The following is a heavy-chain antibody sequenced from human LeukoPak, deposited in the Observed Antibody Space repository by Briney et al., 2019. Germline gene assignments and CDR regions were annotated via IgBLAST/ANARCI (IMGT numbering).Heavy chain of an antibody. D-gene: IGHD6-19*01. CDR2: TYYRSKWYN. CDR1: GDSVSSNSAA. CDR3: AREFVAGIVVAVHYWYFDL. Sequence: SQTLSLTCAISGDSVSSNSAAWNWIRQSPSRGLEWLGRTYYRSKWYNDYAVSVKSRITINPDTSKNQFSLQLNSVTPEDTAVYYCAREFVAGIVVAVHYWYFDLWGRGTLVTVSS. J-gene: IGHJ2*01. V-gene: IGHV6-1*01.